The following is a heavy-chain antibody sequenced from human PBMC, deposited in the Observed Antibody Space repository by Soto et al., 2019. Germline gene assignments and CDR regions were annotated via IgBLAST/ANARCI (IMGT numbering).Heavy chain of an antibody. D-gene: IGHD2-15*01. Sequence: QVQLQESGPGLVKPSGTLSLTCTVSGGSISSYYWSWIRQPPGKGLEWIGYIYYSGGTNYNPSLKSRHTISVAASKNQSALKLSPVTAADTAVYYCARHCSGGSCYLNFDYWGQRALVTLSS. CDR2: IYYSGGT. V-gene: IGHV4-59*08. CDR1: GGSISSYY. J-gene: IGHJ4*02. CDR3: ARHCSGGSCYLNFDY.